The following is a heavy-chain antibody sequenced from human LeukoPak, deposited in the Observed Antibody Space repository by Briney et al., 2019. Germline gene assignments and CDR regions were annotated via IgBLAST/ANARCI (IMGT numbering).Heavy chain of an antibody. J-gene: IGHJ4*02. Sequence: ASVKVSCKASGYTFTSYDINWVRQATGQGLEWMGWMNPNSGNTGYAQKFQGRVTMTRNTSISTAYMELSSLRSEDPAVYYCARSIKGYDFWSGYYTLGSDYWGQGTLVTVSS. D-gene: IGHD3-3*01. CDR3: ARSIKGYDFWSGYYTLGSDY. CDR2: MNPNSGNT. CDR1: GYTFTSYD. V-gene: IGHV1-8*01.